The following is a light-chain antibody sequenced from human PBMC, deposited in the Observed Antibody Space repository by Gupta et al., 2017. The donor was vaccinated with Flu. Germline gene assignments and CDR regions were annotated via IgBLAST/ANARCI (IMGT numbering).Light chain of an antibody. V-gene: IGKV3-11*01. CDR3: QQPSNWPQIT. J-gene: IGKJ4*01. CDR2: DTS. CDR1: QSVGTF. Sequence: ATLCLSPGERATRSCRARQSVGTFLGWCKQKPSQDRRLLIYDTSNRETGITGRFGGSGCGKDLPLTITSREPEDFAVYYCQQPSNWPQITFGGGTKVEIK.